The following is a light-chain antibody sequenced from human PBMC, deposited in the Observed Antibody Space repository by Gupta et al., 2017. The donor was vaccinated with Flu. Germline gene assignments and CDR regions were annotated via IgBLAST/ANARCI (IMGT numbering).Light chain of an antibody. Sequence: PSSVSASVGDRVTIACRASQDVGNWLAWYQQKPGEVPKLLIYGASSLQRGVPSRFSGSGSGTDFTLTIRSRQSEDFATYYCQQASSFPRTFGQGTXVEI. CDR1: QDVGNW. J-gene: IGKJ1*01. V-gene: IGKV1-12*01. CDR2: GAS. CDR3: QQASSFPRT.